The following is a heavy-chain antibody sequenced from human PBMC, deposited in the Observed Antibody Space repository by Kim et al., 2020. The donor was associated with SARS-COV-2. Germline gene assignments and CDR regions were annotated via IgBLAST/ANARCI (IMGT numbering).Heavy chain of an antibody. J-gene: IGHJ6*02. V-gene: IGHV3-33*01. D-gene: IGHD3-9*01. CDR3: ARDLKYYDILTGYYPPQGVYYCYGMDV. CDR2: IWYDGSNK. Sequence: GGSLRLSCAASGFTFSSYGMHWVRQAPGKGLEWVAVIWYDGSNKYYADSVKGRFTISRDNSKNTLYLKMNSLRAEDTAVYYCARDLKYYDILTGYYPPQGVYYCYGMDVWGQGTTVTVSS. CDR1: GFTFSSYG.